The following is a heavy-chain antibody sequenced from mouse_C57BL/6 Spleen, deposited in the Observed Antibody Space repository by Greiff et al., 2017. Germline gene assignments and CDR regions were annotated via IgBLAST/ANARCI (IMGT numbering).Heavy chain of an antibody. CDR1: GYTFTSYW. Sequence: QVQLQQPGAELVKPGASVKMSCKASGYTFTSYWITWVKQRPGQGLEWIGDIYPGSGSTNYNEKFKSKATLTVDTSSSTAYMQLSSLTSEDSAVYYCARYDYDRTWFAYWAKGLWSLSLQ. CDR3: ARYDYDRTWFAY. CDR2: IYPGSGST. V-gene: IGHV1-55*01. J-gene: IGHJ3*01. D-gene: IGHD2-4*01.